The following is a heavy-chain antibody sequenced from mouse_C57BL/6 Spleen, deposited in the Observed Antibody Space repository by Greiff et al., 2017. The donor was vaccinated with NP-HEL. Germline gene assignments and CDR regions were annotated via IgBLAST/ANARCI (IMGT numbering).Heavy chain of an antibody. D-gene: IGHD2-1*01. CDR3: ARGREIYYGNPYAMDY. CDR2: IYPSDSET. Sequence: QVQLQQPGAELVRPGSSVKLSCKASGYTFTSYWMDWVKQRPGQGLEWIGNIYPSDSETHYNQKFKDKATLTVDKSSSTAYMQLSSLTSEDSAVYYCARGREIYYGNPYAMDYWGQVTSVTVSS. J-gene: IGHJ4*01. CDR1: GYTFTSYW. V-gene: IGHV1-61*01.